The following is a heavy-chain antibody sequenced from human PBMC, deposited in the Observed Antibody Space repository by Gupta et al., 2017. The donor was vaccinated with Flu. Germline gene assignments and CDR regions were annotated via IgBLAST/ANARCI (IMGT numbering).Heavy chain of an antibody. Sequence: EVQLVESGGGLIQPGGSLRLSCAASGFTVSSNYMTWFRQAPGKGLEWVSVIYSGGSTYYADSVKGRFTISRDNSKNTLYLQMNSLRAEDTAVYYCARGATIFGVVRNAFDIWGQGTMVTVSS. CDR1: GFTVSSNY. CDR3: ARGATIFGVVRNAFDI. CDR2: IYSGGST. V-gene: IGHV3-53*01. D-gene: IGHD3-3*01. J-gene: IGHJ3*02.